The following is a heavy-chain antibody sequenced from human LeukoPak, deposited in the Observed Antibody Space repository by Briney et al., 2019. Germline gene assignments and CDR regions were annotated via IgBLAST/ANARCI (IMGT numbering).Heavy chain of an antibody. Sequence: GGSLRLSCAASGFTFNTAWMNWVRQAPGKGLEWVGRIRSKADGGTTDYAAPVKGRFTISRDDSKNTLYLQMDSLKTDDTAVYYCTTLTTGRFDYWGQGALVPVSS. D-gene: IGHD1-1*01. CDR3: TTLTTGRFDY. V-gene: IGHV3-15*01. J-gene: IGHJ4*02. CDR1: GFTFNTAW. CDR2: IRSKADGGTT.